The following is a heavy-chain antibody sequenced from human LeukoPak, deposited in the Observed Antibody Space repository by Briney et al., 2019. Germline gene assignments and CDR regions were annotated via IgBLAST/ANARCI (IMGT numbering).Heavy chain of an antibody. Sequence: SETLSLTCTLSGGSISGDYWNWIRQPPGKGLEWIGYTSYSGNTDYKPSLRSRVTMSVDTSKNQLSLKLTSATAADTAVYYCARWHSHGRYFDYWGQGALVTVSS. D-gene: IGHD1-26*01. CDR1: GGSISGDY. CDR3: ARWHSHGRYFDY. V-gene: IGHV4-59*01. J-gene: IGHJ4*02. CDR2: TSYSGNT.